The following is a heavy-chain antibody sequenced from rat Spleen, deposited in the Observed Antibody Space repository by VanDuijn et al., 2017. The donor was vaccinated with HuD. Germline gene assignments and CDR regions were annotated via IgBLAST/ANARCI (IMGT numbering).Heavy chain of an antibody. CDR3: TRAGYLRDWYFDF. Sequence: EVQLVESGGGLVQPGRSLKLSCAASGFTFRNYGMTWVRQTPTTGLEWVASITTGGGKTYYRDSVEGRFTVSRDNAKNTLYLQMDGLRSEDTATYYCTRAGYLRDWYFDFWGPGTMVTVSS. J-gene: IGHJ1*01. CDR1: GFTFRNYG. V-gene: IGHV5S13*01. CDR2: ITTGGGKT. D-gene: IGHD2-2*01.